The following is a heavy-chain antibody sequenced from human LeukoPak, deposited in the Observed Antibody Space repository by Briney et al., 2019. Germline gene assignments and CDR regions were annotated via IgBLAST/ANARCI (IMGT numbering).Heavy chain of an antibody. J-gene: IGHJ5*02. V-gene: IGHV1-69*13. CDR1: GGTFSSYA. CDR3: ASLQILLWFGELLYPQNWFDP. CDR2: IIPIFGTA. Sequence: SVKVSCKASGGTFSSYAISWVRQPPGQGLEWMGGIIPIFGTANYAQKFQGRVTITADESTSTAYMELSSLRSEDTAVYYCASLQILLWFGELLYPQNWFDPWGQGTLVTVSS. D-gene: IGHD3-10*01.